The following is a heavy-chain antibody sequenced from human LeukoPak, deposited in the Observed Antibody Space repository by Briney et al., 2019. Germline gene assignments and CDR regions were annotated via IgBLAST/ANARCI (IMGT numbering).Heavy chain of an antibody. D-gene: IGHD6-19*01. J-gene: IGHJ4*02. V-gene: IGHV3-30*02. Sequence: GGSLRLSCAASGFTFSTYGMHWVRQAPGKGLEWMSFIQYDGSIKLYGDSVKGRFTISRDNYRNTLYLQMNSLRPDDTAVYYCAKDVVGQQWPENYWGQGTLVTVSS. CDR3: AKDVVGQQWPENY. CDR1: GFTFSTYG. CDR2: IQYDGSIK.